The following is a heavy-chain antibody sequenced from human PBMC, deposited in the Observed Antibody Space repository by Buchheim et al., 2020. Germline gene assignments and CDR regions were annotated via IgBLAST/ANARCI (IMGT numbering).Heavy chain of an antibody. CDR3: ARLGESIAASRIDY. Sequence: QVQLQESGPGLVKPSETLSLTCTVSGGSISSYYWSWIRQPPGKGLEWIGYIYYSGSTNYNPSLKSRVTISVDTSKNQFSLKLSSVTAADTAVYYCARLGESIAASRIDYWDQGTL. D-gene: IGHD6-6*01. J-gene: IGHJ4*02. CDR1: GGSISSYY. CDR2: IYYSGST. V-gene: IGHV4-59*08.